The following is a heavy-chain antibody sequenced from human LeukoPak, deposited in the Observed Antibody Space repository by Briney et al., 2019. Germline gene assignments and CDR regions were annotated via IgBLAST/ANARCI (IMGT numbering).Heavy chain of an antibody. V-gene: IGHV4-39*01. CDR2: IYYSGST. D-gene: IGHD6-13*01. CDR1: GGSISSSSYY. CDR3: ARVRYGSNWYVYYGMDV. Sequence: SETLSLTCTVSGGSISSSSYYWGWIRQPPGKGLEWIGSIYYSGSTYYNPSLKSRVTISVDTSKNQFSLKLSSVTAADTAVYYCARVRYGSNWYVYYGMDVWGQGTTVTVSS. J-gene: IGHJ6*02.